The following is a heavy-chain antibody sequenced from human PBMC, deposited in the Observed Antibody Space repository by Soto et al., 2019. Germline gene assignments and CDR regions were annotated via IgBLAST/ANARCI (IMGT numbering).Heavy chain of an antibody. D-gene: IGHD3-22*01. CDR1: GGTFSSYA. CDR2: IIPIFGTA. V-gene: IGHV1-69*13. Sequence: SVKVSCKASGGTFSSYAISWVRQAPGQGLEWMGGIIPIFGTANYAQKFQGRVTITADESTSTAYMELSSLRSEDMAVYYCASWHYYDSSGYSPPRYGMDVWGQGTTVTVSS. CDR3: ASWHYYDSSGYSPPRYGMDV. J-gene: IGHJ6*02.